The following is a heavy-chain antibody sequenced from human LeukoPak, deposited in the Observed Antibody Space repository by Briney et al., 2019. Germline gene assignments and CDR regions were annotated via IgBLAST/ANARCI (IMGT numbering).Heavy chain of an antibody. CDR3: ASGGPTYYYDSSGYKNHYYYYYYMDV. J-gene: IGHJ6*03. Sequence: GGSLRLSCAASGFTFSSYGMHWVRQAPGKGLEWVAVISYDGSNKYYADSVKGRFTISRDNAKNSLYLQMNSLRAEDTAVYYCASGGPTYYYDSSGYKNHYYYYYYMDVWGKGTTVTVSS. CDR2: ISYDGSNK. V-gene: IGHV3-30*03. CDR1: GFTFSSYG. D-gene: IGHD3-22*01.